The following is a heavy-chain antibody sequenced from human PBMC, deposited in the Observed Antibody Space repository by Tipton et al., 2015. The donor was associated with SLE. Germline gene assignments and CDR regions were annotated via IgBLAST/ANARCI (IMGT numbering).Heavy chain of an antibody. Sequence: SLRLSCAASGFTFDDYAMHWVRQAPGKGLEWVSGISWNSGSIGYADSVKGRFTISRDNAKNSLYLQMNSLRAEDTALYYCAKDISYDFWSGYYGYFDYWGQGTLVTVSS. V-gene: IGHV3-9*01. CDR3: AKDISYDFWSGYYGYFDY. J-gene: IGHJ4*02. D-gene: IGHD3-3*01. CDR1: GFTFDDYA. CDR2: ISWNSGSI.